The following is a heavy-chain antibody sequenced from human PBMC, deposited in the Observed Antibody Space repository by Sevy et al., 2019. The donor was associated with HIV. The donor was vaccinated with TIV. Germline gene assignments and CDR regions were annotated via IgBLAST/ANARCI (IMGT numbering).Heavy chain of an antibody. J-gene: IGHJ4*02. CDR2: IGDNGNTI. V-gene: IGHV3-11*04. D-gene: IGHD2-2*01. Sequence: GGSLRLSCAASGFTFSDYYMTWIRQVPGKGLEWVSYIGDNGNTIYYADSVKGRFTISGDSAKNSLYLQMNSLRAEDTALYYCASQYCSTTTCYILYWGQGSLVTVSS. CDR3: ASQYCSTTTCYILY. CDR1: GFTFSDYY.